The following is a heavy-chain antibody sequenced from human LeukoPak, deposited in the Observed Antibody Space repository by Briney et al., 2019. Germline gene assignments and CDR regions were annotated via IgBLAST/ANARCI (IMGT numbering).Heavy chain of an antibody. D-gene: IGHD6-13*01. CDR3: AREGPTTAVGSGAPDI. V-gene: IGHV3-33*01. CDR2: IWHDGTYI. J-gene: IGHJ3*02. Sequence: PGGSLRLSCPASGFTFSDYTMQWLRQAPGKGLEWVAVIWHDGTYISYGDSVRGRFTISRDNSKNTLYLQMNGLRAEDTAVYYCAREGPTTAVGSGAPDIWGLGTMVTVSS. CDR1: GFTFSDYT.